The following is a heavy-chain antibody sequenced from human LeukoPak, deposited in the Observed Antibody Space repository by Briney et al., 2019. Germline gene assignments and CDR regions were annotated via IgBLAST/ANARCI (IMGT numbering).Heavy chain of an antibody. V-gene: IGHV3-43*02. D-gene: IGHD2-8*01. CDR2: ISGDGLTT. CDR1: GFKFWDYA. Sequence: GGSLRLSCAASGFKFWDYAMHCVRQTPGKGLEWVSLISGDGLTTHYGDSVRGRFTISRNNSKNSLYLQMNGLRTEDTAFYNCANILNGVSFSTDYWGRGTLVTVSS. CDR3: ANILNGVSFSTDY. J-gene: IGHJ4*02.